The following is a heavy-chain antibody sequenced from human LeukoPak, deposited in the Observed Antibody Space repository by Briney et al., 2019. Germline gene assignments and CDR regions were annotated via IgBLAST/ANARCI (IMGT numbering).Heavy chain of an antibody. CDR1: GGSISTYY. CDR2: IYYSGST. D-gene: IGHD6-19*01. V-gene: IGHV4-59*01. J-gene: IGHJ3*02. Sequence: SETLSLTCTVSGGSISTYYWSWIRQPPGKGLEWIGYIYYSGSTNYNPSLKSRVTISVDTSKNQFSLNLSSVTAADTALYYCASPRGWHGYGAFDIWGQGTMVTVSS. CDR3: ASPRGWHGYGAFDI.